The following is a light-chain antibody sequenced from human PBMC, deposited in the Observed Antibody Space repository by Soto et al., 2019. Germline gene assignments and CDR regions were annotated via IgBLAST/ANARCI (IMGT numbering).Light chain of an antibody. J-gene: IGKJ2*01. CDR3: QQYHYWPYT. V-gene: IGKV3-15*01. Sequence: VLTQSPATLSVSPGERVTPSCRASQSVSSLLAWYQQKPGQAPRLLIYSTSTRATGIPARFSGSGSGTEFTLTFSSLQSEDFAIYYCQQYHYWPYTFGQGTKVDIK. CDR2: STS. CDR1: QSVSSL.